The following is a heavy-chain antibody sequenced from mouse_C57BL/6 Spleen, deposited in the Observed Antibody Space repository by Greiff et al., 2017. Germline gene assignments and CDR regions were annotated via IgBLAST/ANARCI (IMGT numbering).Heavy chain of an antibody. J-gene: IGHJ2*01. CDR2: INPNNGGT. D-gene: IGHD2-3*01. CDR1: GYTFTDYN. V-gene: IGHV1-18*01. CDR3: ARRGDGCYGIDY. Sequence: VQLLQSGPELVQPGASVKIPCTASGYTFTDYNMAWVKQSHGKSLEWIGDINPNNGGTIYNQKFKGNATLTVDKSSSTAYMELRSLTSADSAIYYCARRGDGCYGIDYWGQGTTRTVSS.